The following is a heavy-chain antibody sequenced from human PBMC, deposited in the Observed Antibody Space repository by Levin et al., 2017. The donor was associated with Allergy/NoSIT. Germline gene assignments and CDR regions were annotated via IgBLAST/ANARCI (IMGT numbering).Heavy chain of an antibody. D-gene: IGHD2-2*02. CDR3: ARTGYCSSTSCYMYDYSYYGMDV. J-gene: IGHJ6*02. V-gene: IGHV3-21*01. CDR2: ISSSSNYI. Sequence: GESLKISCAASGFTFSSYSMNWVRQAPGKGLEWVSSISSSSNYIYYADSVKGRFTISRDNAKSSLYLQMNSLRAEDTAVYYCARTGYCSSTSCYMYDYSYYGMDVWGQGTTVTVSS. CDR1: GFTFSSYS.